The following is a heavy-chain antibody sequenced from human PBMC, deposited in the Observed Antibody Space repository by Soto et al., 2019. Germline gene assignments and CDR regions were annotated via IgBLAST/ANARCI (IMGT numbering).Heavy chain of an antibody. CDR2: IITDGSRT. Sequence: PGGSLRLSCAASGFIFSDYSMHWVRQAPGMGLVSVSRIITDGSRTTYADFVKGRFTISRDNAENTLYLQMNSLGADDTAVYYCVREDAYHFDPWGQGTLVTVSS. CDR1: GFIFSDYS. J-gene: IGHJ5*02. D-gene: IGHD2-21*01. CDR3: VREDAYHFDP. V-gene: IGHV3-74*01.